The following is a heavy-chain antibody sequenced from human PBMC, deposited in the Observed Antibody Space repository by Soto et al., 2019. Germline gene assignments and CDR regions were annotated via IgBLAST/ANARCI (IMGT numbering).Heavy chain of an antibody. CDR2: ISAYNGNT. Sequence: ASVKVSCKASGYTFTSYGISWVRQAPGQGLEWMGWISAYNGNTNYAQKLQGRVTMTTDTSTSTAYMELRSLRSDDTAVYYCARPIPATAMDYYYGMDVWGQGTTVTVSS. J-gene: IGHJ6*02. D-gene: IGHD2-2*01. V-gene: IGHV1-18*01. CDR1: GYTFTSYG. CDR3: ARPIPATAMDYYYGMDV.